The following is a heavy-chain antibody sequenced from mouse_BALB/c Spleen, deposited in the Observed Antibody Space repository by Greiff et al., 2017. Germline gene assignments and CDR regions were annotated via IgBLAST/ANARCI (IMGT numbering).Heavy chain of an antibody. CDR2: IRSNANNHAT. J-gene: IGHJ3*01. CDR3: TPHSCDGYYFAY. CDR1: GFTFSDAW. Sequence: EVKLQESGGGLVQPGGSMKLSCAASGFTFSDAWMDWVRQSPEKGLEWVAEIRSNANNHATYYAESVKGRFTISRDDSKSSVYLQMISLRAEDTGIYDCTPHSCDGYYFAYWGQGTLVTVSA. V-gene: IGHV6-6*01. D-gene: IGHD2-3*01.